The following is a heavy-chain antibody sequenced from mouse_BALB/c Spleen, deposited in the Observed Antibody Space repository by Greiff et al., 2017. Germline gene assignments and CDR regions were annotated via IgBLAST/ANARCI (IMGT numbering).Heavy chain of an antibody. CDR1: GDSITSGY. CDR2: ISYSGST. Sequence: EVQLVESGPSLVKPSQTLSLTCSVTGDSITSGYWNWIRKFPGNKLEYMGYISYSGSTYYNPSLKSRISITRDTSKNQYYLQLNSVTTEDTATYYCAGTVVATDAMDYWGQGTSVTVSS. D-gene: IGHD1-1*01. V-gene: IGHV3-8*02. J-gene: IGHJ4*01. CDR3: AGTVVATDAMDY.